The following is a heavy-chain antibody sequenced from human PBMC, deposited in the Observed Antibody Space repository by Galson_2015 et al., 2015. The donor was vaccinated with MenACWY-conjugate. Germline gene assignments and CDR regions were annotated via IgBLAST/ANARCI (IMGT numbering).Heavy chain of an antibody. CDR1: GFTLSSYS. CDR3: ARDRGLGWCPSSWFDA. D-gene: IGHD2-8*01. J-gene: IGHJ5*02. CDR2: IWSDGNKK. V-gene: IGHV3-33*01. Sequence: SLRLSCAASGFTLSSYSMHWVRQSPGKGLDWVALIWSDGNKKSYADSVRGRFNISRDNSKNTLYLQMNNLRADDTAMYYCARDRGLGWCPSSWFDAGGAGTLVTVSS.